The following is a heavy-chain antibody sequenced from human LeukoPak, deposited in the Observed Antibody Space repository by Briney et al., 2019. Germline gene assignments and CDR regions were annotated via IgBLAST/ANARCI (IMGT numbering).Heavy chain of an antibody. V-gene: IGHV3-15*01. Sequence: GGSLRLSCAASGFTFSNAWMSWVRQAPGKGLEWVGRIKSKTDGGTSDYAAPVKGRFTISRDDSKNTLYLQMNSLKTEDTAVYYCTRSTGYSSSWYAFDIWGQGTMVTVSS. D-gene: IGHD6-13*01. CDR1: GFTFSNAW. CDR2: IKSKTDGGTS. J-gene: IGHJ3*02. CDR3: TRSTGYSSSWYAFDI.